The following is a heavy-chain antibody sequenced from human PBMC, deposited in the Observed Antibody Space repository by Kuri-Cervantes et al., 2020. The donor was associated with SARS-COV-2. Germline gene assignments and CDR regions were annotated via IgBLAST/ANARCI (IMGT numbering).Heavy chain of an antibody. J-gene: IGHJ4*02. D-gene: IGHD1-26*01. Sequence: SETLSLTCTVSGGSISSFYWSWIRQSPGKGLEWIAYFYYGDATNYNPSLKSRVTVSADTSKNQLSLKLNSVTAADTAVYYCARDNILYSGSGFDLWGQGTLVTVSS. CDR2: FYYGDAT. CDR1: GGSISSFY. CDR3: ARDNILYSGSGFDL. V-gene: IGHV4-59*01.